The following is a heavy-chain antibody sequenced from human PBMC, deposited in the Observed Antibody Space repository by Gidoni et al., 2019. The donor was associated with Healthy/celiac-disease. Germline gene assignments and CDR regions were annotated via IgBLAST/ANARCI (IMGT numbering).Heavy chain of an antibody. J-gene: IGHJ6*02. Sequence: QVQLVESGGGVVQPGRSLRLSCAASGFTFSSYSVHWVRQAPRKGREWVAVISYDGRNKYSADSVKGRFTISRDNSKNTLYLQMNSLRAEDTAVYYCARSYYDILTGYYVYYYYGMDVWGQGTTVTVSS. CDR3: ARSYYDILTGYYVYYYYGMDV. V-gene: IGHV3-30*04. D-gene: IGHD3-9*01. CDR2: ISYDGRNK. CDR1: GFTFSSYS.